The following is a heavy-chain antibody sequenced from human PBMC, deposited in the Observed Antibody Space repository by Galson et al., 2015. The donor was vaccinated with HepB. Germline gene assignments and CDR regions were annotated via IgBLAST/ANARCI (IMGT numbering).Heavy chain of an antibody. D-gene: IGHD3-16*02. J-gene: IGHJ4*02. CDR3: AKDRDDYVWGSYRSAAFDY. CDR1: GFTFSSYG. CDR2: ISYDGSNK. Sequence: SLRLSCAASGFTFSSYGMHWVRQAPGKGLEWVAVISYDGSNKYYADSVKGRFTISRDNSKNTLYLQMNSLRAEDTAVYYCAKDRDDYVWGSYRSAAFDYWGQGTLVTVSS. V-gene: IGHV3-30*18.